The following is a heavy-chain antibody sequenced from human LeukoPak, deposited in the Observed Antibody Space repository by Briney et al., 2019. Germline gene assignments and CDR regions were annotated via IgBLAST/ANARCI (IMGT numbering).Heavy chain of an antibody. CDR3: ARGDYVWGSYRY. CDR1: GYTFTSYY. CDR2: INPTGGST. Sequence: ASVKVSCKASGYTFTSYYMHWVRQAPGQGLEWMGLINPTGGSTGYAQKFQGRVTITADKSTSTAYMELSSLRSEDTAVYYCARGDYVWGSYRYWGQGTLVTVSS. D-gene: IGHD3-16*02. J-gene: IGHJ4*02. V-gene: IGHV1-46*01.